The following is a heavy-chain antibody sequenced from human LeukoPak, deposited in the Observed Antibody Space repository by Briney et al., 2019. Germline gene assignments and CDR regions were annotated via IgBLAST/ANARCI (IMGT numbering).Heavy chain of an antibody. J-gene: IGHJ3*02. D-gene: IGHD2-8*02. CDR3: AKDEFVASDFTGAFDI. CDR2: ISWNSGSI. CDR1: GFTFSSYS. Sequence: GGSLRLSCAASGFTFSSYSMNWVRQAPGKGLEWVSGISWNSGSIGYADSVKGRFTISRDNAKNSLYLQMNSLRAEDMALYYCAKDEFVASDFTGAFDIWGQGTMVTVSS. V-gene: IGHV3-9*03.